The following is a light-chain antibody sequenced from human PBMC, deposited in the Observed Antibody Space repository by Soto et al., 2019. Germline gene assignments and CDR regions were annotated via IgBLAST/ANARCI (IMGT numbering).Light chain of an antibody. CDR2: HVT. Sequence: QSALTQPASASGSPGQSTTISCTGTSSGIGHYDYVSWYQQHPGKAPKLMIYHVTYRPSGVSNRYSGSKSGNSASLTISGLQADDEADYYCCSLTTSHTYVFGSGTKVTVL. J-gene: IGLJ1*01. CDR3: CSLTTSHTYV. CDR1: SSGIGHYDY. V-gene: IGLV2-14*03.